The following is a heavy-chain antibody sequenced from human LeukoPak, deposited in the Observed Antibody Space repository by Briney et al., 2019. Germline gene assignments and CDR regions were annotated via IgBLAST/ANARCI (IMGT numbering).Heavy chain of an antibody. CDR3: ANVYYDSSGPPDY. CDR2: INPNSGGT. D-gene: IGHD3-22*01. J-gene: IGHJ4*02. Sequence: ASVKVSCKASGYTFTGYYMHWVRQAPGQGREWMGGINPNSGGTNYAQKFQDRVTMTRDTSISTAYMELSRLRSDATAVSYSANVYYDSSGPPDYWPQGTLVTVSS. V-gene: IGHV1-2*02. CDR1: GYTFTGYY.